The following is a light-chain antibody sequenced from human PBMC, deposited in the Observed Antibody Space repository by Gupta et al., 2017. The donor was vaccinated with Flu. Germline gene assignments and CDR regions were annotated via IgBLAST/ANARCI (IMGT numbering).Light chain of an antibody. CDR3: MQALQTPLT. Sequence: DLVMIPSPLSLPVTPGEPASISCRSSQSLLHSNGYNYLDWYLQKPGQSPQLLIYLGSNRASGVPDRFSGSGSGTDFTLKISRVEAEDVGVYYCMQALQTPLTFGGGTKVEIK. CDR2: LGS. CDR1: QSLLHSNGYNY. V-gene: IGKV2-28*01. J-gene: IGKJ4*01.